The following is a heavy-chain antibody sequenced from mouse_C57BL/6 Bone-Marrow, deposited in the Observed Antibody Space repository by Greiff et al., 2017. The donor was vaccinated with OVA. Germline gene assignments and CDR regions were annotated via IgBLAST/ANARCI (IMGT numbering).Heavy chain of an antibody. CDR2: INSDGGST. CDR1: AYEFPSHD. CDR3: ARRNWAYWYFDV. Sequence: DVMLVESGGGLVQPGESLKLSCESNAYEFPSHDMSWVRKTPEKRLELVAAINSDGGSTYYPDTMERRFIISRDNTKKTLYLQMSSLRSEDTALYYCARRNWAYWYFDVWGTGTTVTVSS. D-gene: IGHD4-1*01. J-gene: IGHJ1*03. V-gene: IGHV5-2*03.